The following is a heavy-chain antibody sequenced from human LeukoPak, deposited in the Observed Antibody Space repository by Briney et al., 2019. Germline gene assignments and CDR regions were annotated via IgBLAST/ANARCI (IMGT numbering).Heavy chain of an antibody. J-gene: IGHJ4*02. CDR1: GFTFSDVW. V-gene: IGHV3-7*01. CDR2: IRQDGSDK. D-gene: IGHD6-13*01. Sequence: GGSLRLSCAASGFTFSDVWMSWVRQAPGKGLKWVANIRQDGSDKYYADSVKGRFTISRDNSKNTVYLQMNSLRGEDTAVYYCAKSGIAAAGQRGYFDYWGQGTLVTVSS. CDR3: AKSGIAAAGQRGYFDY.